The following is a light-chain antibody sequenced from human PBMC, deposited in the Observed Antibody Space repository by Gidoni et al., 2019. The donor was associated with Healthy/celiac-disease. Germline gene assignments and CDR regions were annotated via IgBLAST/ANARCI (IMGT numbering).Light chain of an antibody. CDR3: QQSYSTPRT. V-gene: IGKV1-39*01. CDR1: QSISSY. Sequence: DIHMTQSPSSLSASVGDRVTITCRASQSISSYLNCYQQKPGKAPKLLIYAASSLQSGVPSRFSGRGSGTDFTLTISSLQPEDFATYYCQQSYSTPRTFGQGTKVEIK. CDR2: AAS. J-gene: IGKJ1*01.